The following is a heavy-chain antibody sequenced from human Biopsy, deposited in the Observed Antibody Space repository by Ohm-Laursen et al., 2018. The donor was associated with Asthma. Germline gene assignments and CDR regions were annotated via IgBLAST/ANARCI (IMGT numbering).Heavy chain of an antibody. V-gene: IGHV1-69*13. J-gene: IGHJ6*02. CDR3: ARCQVGYSSGWSLLLKKIYYPGMDV. CDR2: FTTVFETT. Sequence: GASVKVSCKAPGGTLSNFAISWVRQAPGQGLEWLGGFTTVFETTNFAQKFQGRVTINADESTSTAYMEVNSLRSEDTAIYYCARCQVGYSSGWSLLLKKIYYPGMDVWGQGTAVTVS. CDR1: GGTLSNFA. D-gene: IGHD6-19*01.